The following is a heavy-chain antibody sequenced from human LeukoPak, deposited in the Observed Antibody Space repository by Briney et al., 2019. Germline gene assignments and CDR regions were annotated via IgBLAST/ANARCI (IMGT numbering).Heavy chain of an antibody. CDR2: INPNSGGT. CDR1: GYTFTGYY. J-gene: IGHJ6*02. Sequence: ASVKVSCKASGYTFTGYYMHWVRQAPGQGLEWMGWINPNSGGTNYAQKFQGWVTMTRDTSINTAYMELSRLRSDDTAVYYCARSLEWLWFNSGYYYGMDVWSQGTTVTVPS. CDR3: ARSLEWLWFNSGYYYGMDV. D-gene: IGHD3-3*01. V-gene: IGHV1-2*04.